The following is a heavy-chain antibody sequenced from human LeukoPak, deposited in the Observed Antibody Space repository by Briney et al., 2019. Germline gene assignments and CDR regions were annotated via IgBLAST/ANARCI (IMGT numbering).Heavy chain of an antibody. CDR3: AREDIVVVPAAMGIQRGYYYYYGMDV. Sequence: GGSLRLSCAASGFTFSSYSMNWVRQAPGKGLEWVSYISSSSSTIYYADSVKGRFTISRDNAKNSLYLQMNSLRAEDTAVYYCAREDIVVVPAAMGIQRGYYYYYGMDVWGQGTTVTVSS. CDR2: ISSSSSTI. V-gene: IGHV3-48*04. D-gene: IGHD2-2*01. CDR1: GFTFSSYS. J-gene: IGHJ6*02.